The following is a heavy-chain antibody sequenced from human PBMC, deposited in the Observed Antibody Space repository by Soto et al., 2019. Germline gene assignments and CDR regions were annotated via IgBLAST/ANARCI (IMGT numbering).Heavy chain of an antibody. Sequence: GESLKISCKGSGYSFTGYWISWVRQMPGKGLEWMGRIDPSDSYTNYSPSFQGHVTISADKSISTAYLQWSSLKASDTAMYYCARQIDCSSTSCHYYYGMDVWGQGTTVTVSS. J-gene: IGHJ6*02. CDR3: ARQIDCSSTSCHYYYGMDV. D-gene: IGHD2-2*01. CDR1: GYSFTGYW. CDR2: IDPSDSYT. V-gene: IGHV5-10-1*01.